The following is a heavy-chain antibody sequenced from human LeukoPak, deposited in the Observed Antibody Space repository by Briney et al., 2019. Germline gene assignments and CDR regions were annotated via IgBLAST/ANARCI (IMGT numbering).Heavy chain of an antibody. CDR3: ARESVWGYGSGKYFDY. CDR2: ISYDGSNK. Sequence: PGGSLRLSCAASGFTFSSYAMHWVRQAPGKGLEWVAVISYDGSNKYYVDSVKGRFTISRDNSKNTLYLQMNSLRAEDTAVYYCARESVWGYGSGKYFDYWGQGTLVTVSS. CDR1: GFTFSSYA. D-gene: IGHD3-10*01. V-gene: IGHV3-30-3*01. J-gene: IGHJ4*02.